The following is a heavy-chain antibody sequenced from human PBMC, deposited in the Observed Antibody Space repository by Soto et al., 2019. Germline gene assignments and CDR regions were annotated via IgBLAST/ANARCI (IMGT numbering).Heavy chain of an antibody. CDR1: GFTFNTYS. Sequence: PGGSLRLSCAASGFTFNTYSMNWVRQAPGKGLEWVSSISSSSSYIYYTDSVKGRFTISRDNAKNSLYLQMNSLRAEDTAVYYCASLSRFALDYWGQVTLVTVSS. CDR3: ASLSRFALDY. CDR2: ISSSSSYI. V-gene: IGHV3-21*01. D-gene: IGHD3-10*01. J-gene: IGHJ4*02.